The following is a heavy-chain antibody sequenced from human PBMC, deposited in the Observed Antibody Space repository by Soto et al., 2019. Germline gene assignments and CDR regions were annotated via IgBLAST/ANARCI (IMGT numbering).Heavy chain of an antibody. J-gene: IGHJ3*02. V-gene: IGHV5-51*01. D-gene: IGHD6-13*01. CDR2: IDPSASDP. Sequence: GESLKISCQVSGYNFNNYWICWVRQMPGKGLELMGIIDPSASDPRYSPSFQGQVTMSADKSMTTAYLQWSSLKASDNAMYYCARGYSSRADDGFDIWGQGTMVTV. CDR3: ARGYSSRADDGFDI. CDR1: GYNFNNYW.